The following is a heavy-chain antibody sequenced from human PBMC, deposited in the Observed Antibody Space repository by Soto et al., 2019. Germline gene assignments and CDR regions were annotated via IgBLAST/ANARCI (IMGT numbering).Heavy chain of an antibody. CDR3: ARDPACIAALQCPSFRRSLYYFDY. CDR2: INAGNGNT. V-gene: IGHV1-3*01. J-gene: IGHJ4*02. Sequence: QVQLVQSGAEVKKPGASVKASCKASGYTFTSYAMHWVRQAPGQRLEWMGWINAGNGNTKYSQKFQGRDTITRDTSESTAYMELSSLRSEDTAVYYCARDPACIAALQCPSFRRSLYYFDYWGQGTLVTVSS. D-gene: IGHD6-6*01. CDR1: GYTFTSYA.